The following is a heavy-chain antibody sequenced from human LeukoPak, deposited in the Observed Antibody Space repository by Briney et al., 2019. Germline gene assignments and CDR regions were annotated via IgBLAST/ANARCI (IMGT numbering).Heavy chain of an antibody. Sequence: ASVKVSCTASGYTFTGHYMHWVRQAPGQGLEWMGWINPNSGGTNYAQNFQGRVTMTRDTSISTAYMELSRLRSDDTAVYYCVRDDVSPWGQGTLVTVSS. J-gene: IGHJ5*02. CDR3: VRDDVSP. V-gene: IGHV1-2*02. CDR1: GYTFTGHY. CDR2: INPNSGGT.